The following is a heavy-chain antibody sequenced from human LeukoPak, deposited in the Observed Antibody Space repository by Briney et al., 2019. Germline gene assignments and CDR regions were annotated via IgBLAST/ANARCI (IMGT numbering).Heavy chain of an antibody. D-gene: IGHD6-19*01. V-gene: IGHV1-69*04. CDR2: IIPILGIA. Sequence: GSSVKVSCKASGGTFSSYAISWVRQAPGQGLEWMGRIIPILGIANYAQKFQGRVTITADKSTSTAYMELSSLRSEDTAVYYCAAPHGSGWYEENYWGQGTLVTVSS. CDR3: AAPHGSGWYEENY. J-gene: IGHJ4*02. CDR1: GGTFSSYA.